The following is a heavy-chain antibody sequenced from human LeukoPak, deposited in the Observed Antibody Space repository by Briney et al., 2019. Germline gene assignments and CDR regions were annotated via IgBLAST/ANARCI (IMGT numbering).Heavy chain of an antibody. CDR1: GFTFSSYS. CDR3: ASWNFGNWFDP. V-gene: IGHV3-48*01. D-gene: IGHD3-10*01. J-gene: IGHJ5*02. CDR2: ISSSSSTM. Sequence: GSLRLSCAASGFTFSSYSMNWVRQAPGKGLEWVSYISSSSSTMYYADSVKSRFTISRDNAKNSLYLQMNSLRAEDTAVYYCASWNFGNWFDPWGQGTLVIVPS.